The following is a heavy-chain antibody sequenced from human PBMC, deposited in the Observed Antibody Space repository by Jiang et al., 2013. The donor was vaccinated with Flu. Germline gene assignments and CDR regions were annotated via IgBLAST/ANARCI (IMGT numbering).Heavy chain of an antibody. CDR2: IYHSGST. CDR3: ARAQKYSGFELPYFNY. Sequence: KPSETLSLTCIVSGGSVTSEDYYWVWIRQPPGKGLEWIGSIYHSGSTYYNPSLKSRVTMSVDTSKNEFSLKLTSVTAADTAVYFCARAQKYSGFELPYFNYWGQGALVTASS. V-gene: IGHV4-39*07. J-gene: IGHJ4*02. CDR1: GGSVTSEDYY. D-gene: IGHD5-12*01.